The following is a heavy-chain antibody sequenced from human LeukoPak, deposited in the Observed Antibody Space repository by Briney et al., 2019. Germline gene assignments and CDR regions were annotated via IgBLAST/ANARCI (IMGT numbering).Heavy chain of an antibody. Sequence: GGSLRLSCAASGFTFSSYAMSWVRQAPGKGLEWVSAISGSGGSTYYVDSVKGRFTISRDNSKNTLYLQMNSLRAEDTAVYYCAKLPDYDFWSGLDYWGQGTLVTVSS. CDR2: ISGSGGST. V-gene: IGHV3-23*01. CDR1: GFTFSSYA. D-gene: IGHD3-3*01. CDR3: AKLPDYDFWSGLDY. J-gene: IGHJ4*02.